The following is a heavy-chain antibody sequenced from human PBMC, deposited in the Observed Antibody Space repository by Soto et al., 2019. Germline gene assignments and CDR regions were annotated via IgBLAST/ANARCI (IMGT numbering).Heavy chain of an antibody. Sequence: ASVKVSCNVSGDTLPEFSMHWVLQAPGKGLEWMGGFDPEDGETIYAQKFQGRVTMTEDTSTDTAYMELSSLRSEDTAVYYCATGGLAVAGCRFWGQGTLVTVSS. V-gene: IGHV1-24*01. CDR3: ATGGLAVAGCRF. J-gene: IGHJ4*02. CDR2: FDPEDGET. CDR1: GDTLPEFS. D-gene: IGHD6-19*01.